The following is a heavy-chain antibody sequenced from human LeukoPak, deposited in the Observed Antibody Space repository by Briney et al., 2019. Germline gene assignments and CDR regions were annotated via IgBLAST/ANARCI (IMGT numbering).Heavy chain of an antibody. Sequence: GGSLRLSCAASGFTFSDYYMSWVRQAPGKGLEWVSYISSSGSTIYYADSVKGRFTISRDNGKNTLYLQTNSLRAEDTAVYYCARDFWSGCCTPYIWLALWGQGTLVTVSS. V-gene: IGHV3-11*01. CDR1: GFTFSDYY. J-gene: IGHJ5*02. CDR2: ISSSGSTI. CDR3: ARDFWSGCCTPYIWLAL. D-gene: IGHD3-3*01.